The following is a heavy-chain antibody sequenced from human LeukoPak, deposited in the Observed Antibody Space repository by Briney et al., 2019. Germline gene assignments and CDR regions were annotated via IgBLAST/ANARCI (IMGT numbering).Heavy chain of an antibody. CDR3: ARASTVTTHERGRLYYYYYMDV. CDR2: IIPIFGTA. CDR1: GGTFSSYA. V-gene: IGHV1-69*05. D-gene: IGHD4-11*01. J-gene: IGHJ6*03. Sequence: SVKVSCKASGGTFSSYAISWVRQAPGQGLEWMGGIIPIFGTANYAQKFQGRVTITTDESTSTAYMELSSLRSGDTAVYYCARASTVTTHERGRLYYYYYMDVWGKGTTVTVSS.